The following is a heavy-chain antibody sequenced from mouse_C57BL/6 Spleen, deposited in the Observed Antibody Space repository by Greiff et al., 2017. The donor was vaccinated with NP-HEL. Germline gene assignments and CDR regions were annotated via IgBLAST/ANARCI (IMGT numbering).Heavy chain of an antibody. CDR1: GFSLTSYA. J-gene: IGHJ4*01. Sequence: VKLVESGPGLVAPSQSLSITCTVSGFSLTSYAISWVRQPPGKGLEWLGVIWTGGGTNYNSALKSRLSISKDNSKSQVFLKMNSLQTDDTARYYCARINYYGSFYAMDYWGQGTSVTVSS. D-gene: IGHD1-1*01. CDR3: ARINYYGSFYAMDY. V-gene: IGHV2-9-1*01. CDR2: IWTGGGT.